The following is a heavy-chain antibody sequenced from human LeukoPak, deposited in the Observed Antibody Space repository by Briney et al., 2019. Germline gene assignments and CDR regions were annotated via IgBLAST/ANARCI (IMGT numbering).Heavy chain of an antibody. V-gene: IGHV3-23*01. D-gene: IGHD6-13*01. Sequence: GGSLRLSCAASGFAFSTYAMRWVRQAPGKGLEWVSTIGGSGDSTFYADSVKGRFTISRDNSKNTLYLQMNSLRAEDTAVYYCARDFGDSSEFFQHWGQGTLVTVSS. CDR1: GFAFSTYA. J-gene: IGHJ1*01. CDR2: IGGSGDST. CDR3: ARDFGDSSEFFQH.